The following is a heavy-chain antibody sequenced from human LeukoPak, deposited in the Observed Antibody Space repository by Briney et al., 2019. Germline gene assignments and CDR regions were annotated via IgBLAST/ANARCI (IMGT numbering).Heavy chain of an antibody. D-gene: IGHD2-15*01. CDR1: GFTFSSYA. CDR2: LSGSGAST. CDR3: AKQKGYCSGGSCYYSDY. J-gene: IGHJ4*02. V-gene: IGHV3-23*01. Sequence: PGRSLRLSCAASGFTFSSYAMSWVRQAPGKGLEWVSTLSGSGASTSYADSVKGRFTISRDNSKNTLYLQMNSLRAEDTARYYCAKQKGYCSGGSCYYSDYWGQGTLVTVSS.